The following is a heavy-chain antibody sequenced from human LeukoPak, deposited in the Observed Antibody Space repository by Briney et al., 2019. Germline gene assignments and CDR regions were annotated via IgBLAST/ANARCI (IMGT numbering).Heavy chain of an antibody. CDR3: AKGSVTYANVPFDY. D-gene: IGHD4-17*01. Sequence: PGGSLRLSCAASGFTFSSYAMTWVRQAPGKGLEWVSAISAGGTYYADSVRGRFTISRDNSKNTLSLQMNSLRAEDTALYYCAKGSVTYANVPFDYWGQGTLVTVYS. CDR1: GFTFSSYA. V-gene: IGHV3-23*01. J-gene: IGHJ4*02. CDR2: ISAGGT.